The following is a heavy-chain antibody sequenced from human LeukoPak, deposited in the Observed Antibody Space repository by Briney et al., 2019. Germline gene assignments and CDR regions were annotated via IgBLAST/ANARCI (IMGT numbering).Heavy chain of an antibody. CDR2: TDHRSKWYN. D-gene: IGHD5-12*01. CDR3: ARGYSGYDMVYYGMDV. CDR1: GDSVSSNSAA. V-gene: IGHV6-1*01. Sequence: SQTLSLTCAISGDSVSSNSAAWNWIRQSPSRGLAWLGRTDHRSKWYNDYAVSVKSRITINPDTSRNQFSLQLNSVTPEDTAVYYCARGYSGYDMVYYGMDVWGQGTTVTVSS. J-gene: IGHJ6*02.